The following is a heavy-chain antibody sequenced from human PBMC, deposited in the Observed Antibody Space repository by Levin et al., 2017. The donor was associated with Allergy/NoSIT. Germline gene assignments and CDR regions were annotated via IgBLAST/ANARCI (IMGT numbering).Heavy chain of an antibody. Sequence: AASVKVSCKASGGTFSSYAISWVRQAPGQGLEWMGGIIPIFGTASYAQKFQGRVTITADESTSTAYMELSSLRSEDTAVYYCARDAAPRSIYCSGGSCFNYYYYYYMDVWGKGTTVTVSS. V-gene: IGHV1-69*13. CDR3: ARDAAPRSIYCSGGSCFNYYYYYYMDV. CDR1: GGTFSSYA. D-gene: IGHD2-15*01. CDR2: IIPIFGTA. J-gene: IGHJ6*03.